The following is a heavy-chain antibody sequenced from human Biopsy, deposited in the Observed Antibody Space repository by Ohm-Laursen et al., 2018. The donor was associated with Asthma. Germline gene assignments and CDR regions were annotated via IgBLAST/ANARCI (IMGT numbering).Heavy chain of an antibody. Sequence: SLRLSCAASGFTFSDYAIYWVRQAPGKGMEWVAFISYDGSDKFYADSVKGRFTTSRDNSQNTLDLHMNRLTFEDTAVYYCARASVVKHYYYYGMDVWGPGTTVTVFS. V-gene: IGHV3-30-3*01. CDR1: GFTFSDYA. CDR2: ISYDGSDK. CDR3: ARASVVKHYYYYGMDV. J-gene: IGHJ6*02.